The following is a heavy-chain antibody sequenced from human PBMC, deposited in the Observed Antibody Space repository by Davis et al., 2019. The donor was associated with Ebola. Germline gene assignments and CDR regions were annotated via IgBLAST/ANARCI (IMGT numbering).Heavy chain of an antibody. CDR1: GGSISRSY. Sequence: SETLSLTCTVSGGSISRSYWSWIRQPPGKGLELIGYIYYSGSTNYNPSLKSRVTISVDTSKNQFSLKLSSVTAADTAVYYCARARSLAAAGMGFDYWGQGTLVTVSP. J-gene: IGHJ4*02. D-gene: IGHD6-13*01. CDR2: IYYSGST. V-gene: IGHV4-59*01. CDR3: ARARSLAAAGMGFDY.